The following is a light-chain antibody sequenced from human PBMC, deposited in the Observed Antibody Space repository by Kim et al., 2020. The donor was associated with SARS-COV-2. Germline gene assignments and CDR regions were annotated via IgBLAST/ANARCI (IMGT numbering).Light chain of an antibody. Sequence: GQRVTISCSGGNSNIGANTVNWYQQYPGTAPKLLIYANDRRPSGVPDRFSVSQSGTAASLAISGLQSEDEADYYCATWDDSRNAWVFGGGTQLTVL. CDR1: NSNIGANT. CDR3: ATWDDSRNAWV. V-gene: IGLV1-44*01. CDR2: AND. J-gene: IGLJ3*02.